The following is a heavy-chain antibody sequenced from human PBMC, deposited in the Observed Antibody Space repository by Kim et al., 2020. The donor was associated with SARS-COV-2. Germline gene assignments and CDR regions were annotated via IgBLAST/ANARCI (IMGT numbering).Heavy chain of an antibody. CDR3: AKDRPSETMIVVVITTDDAFDI. D-gene: IGHD3-22*01. V-gene: IGHV3-23*01. CDR2: ISGSGGST. J-gene: IGHJ3*02. CDR1: GFTFSSYA. Sequence: GGSLRLSCAASGFTFSSYAMSWVRQAPGKGLEWVSAISGSGGSTYYADSVKGRFTISRDNSKNTLYLQMNSLRAEDTAVYYCAKDRPSETMIVVVITTDDAFDIWGQGTMVTVSS.